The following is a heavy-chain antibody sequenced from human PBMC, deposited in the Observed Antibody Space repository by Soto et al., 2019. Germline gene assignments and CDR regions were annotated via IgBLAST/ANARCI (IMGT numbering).Heavy chain of an antibody. Sequence: QVQLVQSGAEVKKPGSSVKVSCKASGGTFSSYTISWVRQAPGQGLEWMGRIIPILGIANYAQKFQGRVTITADKSTSTAYMELSSLTSEDTAVYYCATLVAVAGQFDYWGQGTLVTVSS. J-gene: IGHJ4*02. D-gene: IGHD6-19*01. CDR1: GGTFSSYT. V-gene: IGHV1-69*02. CDR3: ATLVAVAGQFDY. CDR2: IIPILGIA.